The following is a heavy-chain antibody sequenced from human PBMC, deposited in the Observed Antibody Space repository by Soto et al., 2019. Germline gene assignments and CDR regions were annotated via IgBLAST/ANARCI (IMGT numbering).Heavy chain of an antibody. CDR3: ARYGDGYNYGDY. V-gene: IGHV3-30*14. CDR1: GFTFSSYT. D-gene: IGHD5-12*01. Sequence: PGGSLRLSCAASGFTFSSYTMHWVRQAPGKGLEWVAVISYDGSNKYYADSVKGRFTISRDNSKNTLYLQMNSLRAEDTAVYYCARYGDGYNYGDYWGQGTLVTVSS. J-gene: IGHJ4*02. CDR2: ISYDGSNK.